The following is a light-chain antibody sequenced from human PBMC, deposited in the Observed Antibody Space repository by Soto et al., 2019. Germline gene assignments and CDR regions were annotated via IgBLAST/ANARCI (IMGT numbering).Light chain of an antibody. CDR2: EVS. Sequence: DIVMSQTPLSLSVTPGQPSSISCKSSQILLHSDGKTYLYWYLQKPGQSPQLLIYEVSSRFSGVPDRFSGSGSGTDFTLTISSLEPEDFAVYYCHQRQYWPPITFGQGTRLEIK. CDR1: QILLHSDGKTY. J-gene: IGKJ5*01. V-gene: IGKV2-29*01. CDR3: HQRQYWPPIT.